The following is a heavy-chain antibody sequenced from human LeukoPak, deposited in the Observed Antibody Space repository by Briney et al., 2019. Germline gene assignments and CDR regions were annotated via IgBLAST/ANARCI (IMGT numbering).Heavy chain of an antibody. V-gene: IGHV4-59*08. D-gene: IGHD3-22*01. CDR1: GGSVSTDH. J-gene: IGHJ4*02. CDR2: FYSDGST. Sequence: PSETLSLSCSVFGGSVSTDHWNWIRQPPGKGLEWIGTFYSDGSTSYKPSLKSRVTISIDTSKNQFSLTLSSVTAADTAVYYCARGRDSRGYQFKGFDYWGQGTLVAVSS. CDR3: ARGRDSRGYQFKGFDY.